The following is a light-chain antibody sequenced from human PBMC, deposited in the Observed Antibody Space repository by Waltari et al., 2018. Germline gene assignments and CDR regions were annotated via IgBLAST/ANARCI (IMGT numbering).Light chain of an antibody. CDR1: SSDIGDNY. V-gene: IGLV1-51*02. Sequence: QSVLTQPPSVSAAPGQRVTIPCSGSSSDIGDNYVSWYQQLPGIAPKLLVYENDNRPSEIPDRFSASKSGTSATLAITGLQTGDEANYYCATWDSNLRAEVFGGGTKLTVL. CDR2: END. CDR3: ATWDSNLRAEV. J-gene: IGLJ3*02.